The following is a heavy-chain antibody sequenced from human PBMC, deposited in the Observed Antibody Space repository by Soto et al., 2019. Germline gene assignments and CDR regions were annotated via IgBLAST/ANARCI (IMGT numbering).Heavy chain of an antibody. J-gene: IGHJ6*02. CDR1: GFTFSSYW. CDR2: IKQDGSEK. D-gene: IGHD6-6*01. V-gene: IGHV3-7*03. CDR3: ARDRVAARPKGDYYYYGMDV. Sequence: EVQLVESGGGLVQPGGSLRLSCAASGFTFSSYWMSWVRQAPGKGLEWVANIKQDGSEKYYVDSVKGRFTISRDNAKNSLYLQMNCLRAEDTAVYYCARDRVAARPKGDYYYYGMDVWGQGTTVTVSS.